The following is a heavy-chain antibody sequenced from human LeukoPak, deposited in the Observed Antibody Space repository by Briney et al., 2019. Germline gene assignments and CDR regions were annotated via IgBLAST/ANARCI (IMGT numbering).Heavy chain of an antibody. CDR1: GFTFSSYG. Sequence: GGSLRLSCAASGFTFSSYGMHWVRQAPGKGLEWVAVISYDGSNKYYADSAKGRFTISRDNSKNTLYLQMNSLRAEDTAVYYCAKDEERVFDYWGQGTLVTVSS. CDR2: ISYDGSNK. J-gene: IGHJ4*02. V-gene: IGHV3-30*18. CDR3: AKDEERVFDY.